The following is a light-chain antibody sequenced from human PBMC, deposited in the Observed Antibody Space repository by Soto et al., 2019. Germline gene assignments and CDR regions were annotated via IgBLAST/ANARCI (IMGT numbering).Light chain of an antibody. Sequence: QSVLTQSSSASASLGSSVKLTCTLSSGHSTYIIAWHQQQPGKAPRYLMKVEGSGIYSKGSGVPDRFSGSSSGADRYVTISNLQFEDEADYYCETWDTNTRVFGGGTKVTVL. CDR3: ETWDTNTRV. J-gene: IGLJ3*02. CDR2: VEGSGIY. V-gene: IGLV4-60*02. CDR1: SGHSTYI.